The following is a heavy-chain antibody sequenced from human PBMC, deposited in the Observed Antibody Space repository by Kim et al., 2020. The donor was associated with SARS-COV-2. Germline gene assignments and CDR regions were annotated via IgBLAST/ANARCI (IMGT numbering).Heavy chain of an antibody. J-gene: IGHJ4*02. CDR3: ARDTRWFARGY. Sequence: GGSLRLSCAASGFTFSSYSMNWVRQAPGKGLEWVSSISSSSSYIYYADSVKGRFTISRDNAKNSLYLQMNSLRAEDTAVYYCARDTRWFARGYWGQGTLVTVSS. CDR2: ISSSSSYI. D-gene: IGHD3-10*01. CDR1: GFTFSSYS. V-gene: IGHV3-21*01.